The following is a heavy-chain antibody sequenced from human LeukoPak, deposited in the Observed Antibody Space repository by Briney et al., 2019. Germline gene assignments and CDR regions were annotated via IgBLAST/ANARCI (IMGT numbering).Heavy chain of an antibody. J-gene: IGHJ4*02. CDR2: ISAYNTNT. V-gene: IGHV1-18*01. D-gene: IGHD3-22*01. Sequence: GASVKVSCKASGYAFTNYGITWVRQAPGQGLEWMGWISAYNTNTNYAQKLQGRVTMTTDTSTSTAYMELRSLRSDDTAVYYCARVVLDHYYDSSGYLGTLDYWGQGTLSPSPQ. CDR3: ARVVLDHYYDSSGYLGTLDY. CDR1: GYAFTNYG.